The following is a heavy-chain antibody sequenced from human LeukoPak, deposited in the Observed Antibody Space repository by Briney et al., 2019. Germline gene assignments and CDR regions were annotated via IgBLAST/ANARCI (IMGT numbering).Heavy chain of an antibody. J-gene: IGHJ4*02. Sequence: EASVKVSCKASGGTFSSYTISWVRQAPGQGLEWMGRIIPILGIANYAQKFQGRVTITADKSTSTAYMELSSLRSEDTAVYYCARVPPRRYYYDSSGYYDLVYWGQGTLVTVSS. CDR2: IIPILGIA. CDR3: ARVPPRRYYYDSSGYYDLVY. D-gene: IGHD3-22*01. CDR1: GGTFSSYT. V-gene: IGHV1-69*02.